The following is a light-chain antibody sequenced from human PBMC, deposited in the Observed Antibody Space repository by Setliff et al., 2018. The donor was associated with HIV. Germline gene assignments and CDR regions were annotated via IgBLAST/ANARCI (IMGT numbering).Light chain of an antibody. CDR1: SSDVGVYNY. J-gene: IGLJ1*01. CDR2: DVS. CDR3: SSYTYTSSTPLYV. Sequence: PASVSGSPGQSITISCTRTSSDVGVYNYVSWYQQHPGKAPKLMISDVSNRPSGVSNRFSGSKSGNTASLTISGLQAEDEADYYCSSYTYTSSTPLYVFGTGTKVTVL. V-gene: IGLV2-14*03.